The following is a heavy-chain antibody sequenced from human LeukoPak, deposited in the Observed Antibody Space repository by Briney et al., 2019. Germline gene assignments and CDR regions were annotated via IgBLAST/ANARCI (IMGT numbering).Heavy chain of an antibody. CDR1: GFTFSDYY. D-gene: IGHD3-16*02. CDR2: IYYSGST. J-gene: IGHJ3*02. Sequence: PGGSLRLSCAASGFTFSDYYMSWIRQAPGKGLEWIGYIYYSGSTNYNPSLKSRVTISVDTSKNQFSLKLSSVTAADTAVYYCARGRSDYDYVWGSYRYRAFDIWGQGTMVTVSS. CDR3: ARGRSDYDYVWGSYRYRAFDI. V-gene: IGHV4-59*01.